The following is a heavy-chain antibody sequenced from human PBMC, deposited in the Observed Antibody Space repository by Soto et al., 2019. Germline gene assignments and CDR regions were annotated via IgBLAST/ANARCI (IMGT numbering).Heavy chain of an antibody. CDR1: GYIFTTNG. D-gene: IGHD2-15*01. J-gene: IGHJ4*02. Sequence: QVQLVQSGAEVKKTGASVRIACKASGYIFTTNGISWVRQAPGQGLEWMGWINPYNGNTVYAQKFQGRGTMTIDTSTSTAYMELGSLRSDDTAVYYCARRYCRGGICPIDYWSQGTLVTVSS. CDR3: ARRYCRGGICPIDY. V-gene: IGHV1-18*01. CDR2: INPYNGNT.